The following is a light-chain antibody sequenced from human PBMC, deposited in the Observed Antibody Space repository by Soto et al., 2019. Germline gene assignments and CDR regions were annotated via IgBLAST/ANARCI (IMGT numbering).Light chain of an antibody. CDR3: SSYTSSSVYV. J-gene: IGLJ1*01. V-gene: IGLV2-14*01. CDR2: EVS. Sequence: QSVLTQPASVSGSPGQSITISCTGTSSGVGGYNYVSWYQQHPDKAPKLMIYEVSNRPSGVSNRFSGSKSGNTASLTISGLQAEDEADYYCSSYTSSSVYVFGTGTKVTVL. CDR1: SSGVGGYNY.